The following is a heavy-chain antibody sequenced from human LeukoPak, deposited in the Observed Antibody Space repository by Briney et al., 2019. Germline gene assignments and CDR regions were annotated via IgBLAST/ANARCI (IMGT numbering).Heavy chain of an antibody. Sequence: GGSLRLSCAASGFTFSSYAMSWVRQAPGKGLEWVSAISGSGGSTYYADSVKGRFTISRDSSKNTLYLQMNSLRAEDTAVYYCASLLGDYVEGGFDYWGQGTLVTVSS. CDR3: ASLLGDYVEGGFDY. D-gene: IGHD4-17*01. CDR2: ISGSGGST. CDR1: GFTFSSYA. J-gene: IGHJ4*02. V-gene: IGHV3-23*01.